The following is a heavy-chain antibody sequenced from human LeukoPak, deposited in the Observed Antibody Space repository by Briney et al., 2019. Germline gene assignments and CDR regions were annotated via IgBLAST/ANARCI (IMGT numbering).Heavy chain of an antibody. CDR1: GFPFSDFY. CDR3: ARVHCSGGGCSS. D-gene: IGHD2-15*01. J-gene: IGHJ4*02. CDR2: ISGGGDTI. V-gene: IGHV3-11*01. Sequence: GGSLRLSCAASGFPFSDFYMSWIRQAPGKGLEFISYISGGGDTIFYADSVKGRFTISRDNAKNSLYLQMNSLRAEDTAVYYCARVHCSGGGCSSWGQGTLVTVSS.